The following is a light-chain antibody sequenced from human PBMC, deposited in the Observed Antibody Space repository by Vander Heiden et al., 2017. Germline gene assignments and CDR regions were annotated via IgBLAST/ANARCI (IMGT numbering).Light chain of an antibody. Sequence: SAPTQPASVSGSPGQSIAISCTGTSSDVGGYNYVSWYQQHPGKAPKLMIYDVSNRPSGVSNRFSGSKSGNTASLTISGLQAEDEADYYCSSYTSSSSVVFGGGTKLTVL. CDR1: SSDVGGYNY. CDR2: DVS. V-gene: IGLV2-14*01. J-gene: IGLJ2*01. CDR3: SSYTSSSSVV.